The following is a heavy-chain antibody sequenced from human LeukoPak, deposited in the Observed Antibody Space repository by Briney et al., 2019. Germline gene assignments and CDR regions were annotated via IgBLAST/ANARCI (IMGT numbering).Heavy chain of an antibody. D-gene: IGHD2/OR15-2a*01. Sequence: PGGSLRLSCAASRFTFSTYSMNWVRQAPGKGLEWVSFISTSSSYIYYADSVKGRFTISRDNAKNSLYLQVNSLRAEDTAVYYCARSPTFRGWLDPWGQGTLVTVSS. V-gene: IGHV3-21*01. CDR1: RFTFSTYS. J-gene: IGHJ5*02. CDR3: ARSPTFRGWLDP. CDR2: ISTSSSYI.